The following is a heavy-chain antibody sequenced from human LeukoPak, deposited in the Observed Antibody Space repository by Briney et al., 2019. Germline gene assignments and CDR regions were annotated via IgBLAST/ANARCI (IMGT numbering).Heavy chain of an antibody. Sequence: GGSLRLSCAASGFTFSSYWMHWVRQAPGKGLVWVSRINSDGSSTSYADSVKGRFTISRDNAKNTLYLQMNSLRAEDTAVYYCASYSRGWSYGSWGQGTLVTVSS. J-gene: IGHJ4*02. CDR3: ASYSRGWSYGS. CDR1: GFTFSSYW. CDR2: INSDGSST. V-gene: IGHV3-74*01. D-gene: IGHD6-19*01.